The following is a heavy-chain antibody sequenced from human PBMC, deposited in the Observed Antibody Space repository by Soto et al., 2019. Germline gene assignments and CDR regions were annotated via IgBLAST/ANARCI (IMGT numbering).Heavy chain of an antibody. J-gene: IGHJ5*02. D-gene: IGHD6-19*01. CDR2: ISSSSSTI. V-gene: IGHV3-48*02. CDR1: GFTFSSYS. CDR3: ARTLGHSSGWYELNWFDP. Sequence: EVQLVESGGGLVQPGGSLRLSCAASGFTFSSYSMNWVHQAPGKGLEWVSYISSSSSTIYYADSVKGRFTISRDNAKNSLYLQMNSLRDEDTAVYYCARTLGHSSGWYELNWFDPWGQGTLVTVSS.